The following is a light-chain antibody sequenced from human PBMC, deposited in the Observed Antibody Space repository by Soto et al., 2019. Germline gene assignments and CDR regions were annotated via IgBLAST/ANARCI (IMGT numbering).Light chain of an antibody. CDR3: QSYDTGLTGHVL. Sequence: QSVLTQPPPVSGAPGQRVTISCSGNSSNIGAGFDVHWYQQLPGAAPKLLIYASTNRPSGVPDRFSGSKSDTSASLAITGLQIDDEADYYCQSYDTGLTGHVLLGGGTKLTVL. J-gene: IGLJ2*01. CDR2: AST. CDR1: SSNIGAGFD. V-gene: IGLV1-40*01.